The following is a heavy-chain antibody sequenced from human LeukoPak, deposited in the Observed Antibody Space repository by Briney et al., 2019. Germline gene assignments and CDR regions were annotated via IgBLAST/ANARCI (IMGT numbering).Heavy chain of an antibody. CDR3: ARTPSFDY. CDR1: GFTFSSYS. V-gene: IGHV3-48*02. CDR2: ISSSSTI. J-gene: IGHJ4*02. Sequence: GGSLRLPCAASGFTFSSYSMNWVRQAPGKGLEWVSYISSSSTIYYADSVKGRFTNSRDNAKNSLYLQMNSLRDEDTAVYYCARTPSFDYWGQGTLVTVSS.